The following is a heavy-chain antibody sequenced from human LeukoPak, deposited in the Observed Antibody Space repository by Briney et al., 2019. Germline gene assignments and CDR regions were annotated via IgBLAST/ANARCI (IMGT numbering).Heavy chain of an antibody. CDR1: GYTFTNYG. J-gene: IGHJ1*01. Sequence: ASVKVSCKTSGYTFTNYGVSWVRQAPGQGLEWMGWISAYNGYTNYAQKLQVRVTMTTDTSTSTAYMELRSLTSDDTAVYYCARDKAVATELTQYFQHWGQGTLVTVSS. CDR2: ISAYNGYT. V-gene: IGHV1-18*01. D-gene: IGHD1-14*01. CDR3: ARDKAVATELTQYFQH.